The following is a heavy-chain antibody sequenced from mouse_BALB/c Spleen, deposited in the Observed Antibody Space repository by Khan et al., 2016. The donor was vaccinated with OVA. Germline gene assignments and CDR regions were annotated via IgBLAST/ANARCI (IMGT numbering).Heavy chain of an antibody. Sequence: EVELVESGGGLVQPGGSLRLSCATSGFTFTDYYMSWVRQPPGKALEWLGFIRNKANGYTTEYSASLQGRFTISRDNSQSILYLQMNTLRAEDSATYYCERGYRYDCGLAYWGQGTLVTVSA. CDR3: ERGYRYDCGLAY. CDR2: IRNKANGYTT. V-gene: IGHV7-3*02. D-gene: IGHD2-14*01. J-gene: IGHJ3*01. CDR1: GFTFTDYY.